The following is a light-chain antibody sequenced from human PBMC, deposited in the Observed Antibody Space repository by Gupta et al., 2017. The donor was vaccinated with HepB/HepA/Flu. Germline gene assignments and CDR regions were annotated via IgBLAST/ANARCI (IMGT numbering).Light chain of an antibody. CDR2: AAS. V-gene: IGKV1-39*01. J-gene: IGKJ1*01. Sequence: DIQMTQSPSSLSASVGDRVTITCRASESINTYLNWYQQKSGKAPKLLIYAASRLQSGVPSRFSGSGTGTDFTLTIGRLQPEDFATYFCQHTNSAPWEFGQGTKVEIK. CDR3: QHTNSAPWE. CDR1: ESINTY.